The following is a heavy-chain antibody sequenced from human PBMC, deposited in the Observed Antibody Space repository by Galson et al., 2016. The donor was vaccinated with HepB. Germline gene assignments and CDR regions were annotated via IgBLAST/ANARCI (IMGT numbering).Heavy chain of an antibody. V-gene: IGHV3-11*04. CDR1: GFTFSDYY. CDR2: ISSRSSTI. D-gene: IGHD5-18*01. CDR3: VRGGDTVIGAAFDV. J-gene: IGHJ3*01. Sequence: SLRLSCAASGFTFSDYYMNWIRQAPGKGPEWISYISSRSSTIYYADSMKGRFTISRDNARNSLFLQMNSLRAEDTAVYYCVRGGDTVIGAAFDVWGQGTMVTVSS.